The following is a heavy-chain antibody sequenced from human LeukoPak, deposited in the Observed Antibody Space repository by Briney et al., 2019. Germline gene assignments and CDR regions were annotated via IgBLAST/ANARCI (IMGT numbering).Heavy chain of an antibody. CDR3: AKLAGSSQLNWFDP. CDR1: GFTFSNYA. Sequence: GGSLRLSCAASGFTFSNYAMTWVRQAPGKGLEWVSAVSGSGTSTYYADSVKGRFTISRDNSKNTLYLQMNSLRAEDTAVYYCAKLAGSSQLNWFDPWGQGTLVTVSS. D-gene: IGHD2-2*01. J-gene: IGHJ5*02. V-gene: IGHV3-23*01. CDR2: VSGSGTST.